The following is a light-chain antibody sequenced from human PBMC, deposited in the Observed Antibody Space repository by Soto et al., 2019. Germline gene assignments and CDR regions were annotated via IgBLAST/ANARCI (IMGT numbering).Light chain of an antibody. J-gene: IGKJ4*01. CDR1: HPVFISY. CDR2: GAS. Sequence: PWITATLSCSASHPVFISYLAWYQQKPGHAPRLPIYGASPRATGIPDRFSGSGSGTDFTLTVSRLEPEDFAVYYCQQFGDSLTFGGGTKV. V-gene: IGKV3-20*01. CDR3: QQFGDSLT.